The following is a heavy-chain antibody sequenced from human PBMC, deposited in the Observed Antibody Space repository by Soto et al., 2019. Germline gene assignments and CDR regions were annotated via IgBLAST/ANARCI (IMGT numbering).Heavy chain of an antibody. J-gene: IGHJ6*02. CDR3: AKDQGTYYYDSSGPYYYGMDV. V-gene: IGHV3-9*01. D-gene: IGHD3-22*01. Sequence: SLRLSCAASGFTFDDYAMHWFRQAPGKGLEWVSGISWNSGSIGYADSVKGRFTISRDNAKNSLYLQMNSLRAEDTALYYCAKDQGTYYYDSSGPYYYGMDVWGQGTTVTVSS. CDR2: ISWNSGSI. CDR1: GFTFDDYA.